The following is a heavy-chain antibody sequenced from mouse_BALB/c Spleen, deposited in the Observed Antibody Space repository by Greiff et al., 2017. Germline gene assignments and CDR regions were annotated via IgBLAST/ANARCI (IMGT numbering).Heavy chain of an antibody. CDR2: IYPGDGDT. CDR3: ARYGTVDPTGYYAMDY. CDR1: GYTFTSYW. J-gene: IGHJ4*01. Sequence: QVQLQQSGAELARPGASVKLSCKASGYTFTSYWMQWVKQRPGQGLEWIGAIYPGDGDTRYTQKFKGKATLTADKSSSTAYMQLSSLASEDSAVYYCARYGTVDPTGYYAMDYWGQGTSVTVSS. D-gene: IGHD1-1*01. V-gene: IGHV1-87*01.